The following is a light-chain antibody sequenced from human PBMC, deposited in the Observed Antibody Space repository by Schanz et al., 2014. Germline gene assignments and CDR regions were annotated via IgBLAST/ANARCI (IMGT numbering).Light chain of an antibody. J-gene: IGKJ5*01. CDR3: QQYGGLPIT. CDR1: QSVDDF. Sequence: EIVLTQSPATLSLSPGERATLSCRASQSVDDFLAWYQHKPGQAPRLLIYDASNRATGIPARFSGSGSGTDFTLTISRLEPEDFAVYYCQQYGGLPITFGQGTRLEIK. V-gene: IGKV3-11*01. CDR2: DAS.